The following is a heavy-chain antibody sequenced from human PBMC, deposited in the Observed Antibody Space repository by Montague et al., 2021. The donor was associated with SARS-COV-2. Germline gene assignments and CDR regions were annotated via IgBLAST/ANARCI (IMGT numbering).Heavy chain of an antibody. CDR1: GFTFSDSH. CDR2: VRRKAENHAT. D-gene: IGHD2-2*01. V-gene: IGHV3-73*01. Sequence: SLRLSCAASGFTFSDSHMHWVRQASGKGLEWVGHVRRKAENHATAYGASVRGRFTISRDDFKDTLYLQMDSLKIDDTAVYYCSRQTDSCHDYWGQGTLVTVSS. J-gene: IGHJ4*02. CDR3: SRQTDSCHDY.